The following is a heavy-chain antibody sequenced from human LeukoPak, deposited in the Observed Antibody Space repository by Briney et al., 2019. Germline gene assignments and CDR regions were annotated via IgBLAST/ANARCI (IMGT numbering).Heavy chain of an antibody. CDR1: GFTFSSYG. J-gene: IGHJ4*02. CDR3: AKDQEGESELFGSGVYFDY. CDR2: ISYDGSNK. D-gene: IGHD3-10*01. Sequence: PGGSLRLSCAASGFTFSSYGMDWVRQAPGKGLEWVAVISYDGSNKYYADSVKGRFTISRDNSKNTLYLQMNSLRAEDTAVYYCAKDQEGESELFGSGVYFDYWGQGTLVTVSS. V-gene: IGHV3-30*18.